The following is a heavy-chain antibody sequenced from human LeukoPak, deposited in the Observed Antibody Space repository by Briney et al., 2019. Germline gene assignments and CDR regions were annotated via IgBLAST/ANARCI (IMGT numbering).Heavy chain of an antibody. Sequence: GGSLRLSCAASGFTFSSYAMSWVRQAPGKGLEWVSAISGSGGSTYYADSVKGRSTISRDNSKNTLYLQMNSLRAEDTAVYDCGKDRPVDEPYYYDSSGYYSGGGQGTLVSVSS. CDR2: ISGSGGST. J-gene: IGHJ4*02. CDR3: GKDRPVDEPYYYDSSGYYSG. CDR1: GFTFSSYA. V-gene: IGHV3-23*01. D-gene: IGHD3-22*01.